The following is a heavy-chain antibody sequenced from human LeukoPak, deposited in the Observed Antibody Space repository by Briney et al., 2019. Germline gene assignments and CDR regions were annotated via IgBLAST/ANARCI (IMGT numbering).Heavy chain of an antibody. J-gene: IGHJ5*02. Sequence: GGSLRLSCAASGFTFRTYWMSWVRQAPGKGLEWVANIKQDGNEKYYVDSVKGRFTISRDNAKNSLYLQMNSLRAEDTAVYYCAREITMTPWGQGTLVTVSS. D-gene: IGHD3-22*01. CDR3: AREITMTP. CDR2: IKQDGNEK. CDR1: GFTFRTYW. V-gene: IGHV3-7*01.